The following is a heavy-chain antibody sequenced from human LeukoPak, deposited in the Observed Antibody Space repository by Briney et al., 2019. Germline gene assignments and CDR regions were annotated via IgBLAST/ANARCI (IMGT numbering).Heavy chain of an antibody. Sequence: AGGSLRLSCAASGFTFISNGMHWVRQAPGKGLERVGVISDDGRRKDYEDSVKGRFTISRDNSKDTLYLQMNRLRDEDTAVYYCAKRPSDYGDYVSYFDYWGQGTLVTVSS. J-gene: IGHJ4*02. CDR2: ISDDGRRK. D-gene: IGHD4-17*01. V-gene: IGHV3-30*18. CDR1: GFTFISNG. CDR3: AKRPSDYGDYVSYFDY.